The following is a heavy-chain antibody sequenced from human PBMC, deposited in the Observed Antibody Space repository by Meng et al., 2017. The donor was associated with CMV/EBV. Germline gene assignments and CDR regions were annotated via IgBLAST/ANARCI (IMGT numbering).Heavy chain of an antibody. CDR2: MNPNSGNT. J-gene: IGHJ5*02. D-gene: IGHD3-10*01. CDR1: TFTSYD. V-gene: IGHV1-8*01. CDR3: ARGQGYYGSGSYWGWFDP. Sequence: TFTSYDINWVRQASGQGLEWMGWMNPNSGNTGYAQKFQGRVTMTRNTSISTAYMDLSSLRSEDTAVYYCARGQGYYGSGSYWGWFDPWGQGTLVTVSS.